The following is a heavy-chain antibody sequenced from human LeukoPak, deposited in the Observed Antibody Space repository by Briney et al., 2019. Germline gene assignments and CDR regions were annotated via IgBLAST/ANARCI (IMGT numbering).Heavy chain of an antibody. CDR2: IIPILGIA. D-gene: IGHD5-18*01. Sequence: ASVKVSCKASGYTFTSYAISWVRQAPGQGLEWMGRIIPILGIANYAQKFQGRVTITADKSTSTAYMELSSLRSEDTAVYYCAAALQELWALKSDYWGQGTLVTVSS. V-gene: IGHV1-69*04. CDR3: AAALQELWALKSDY. CDR1: GYTFTSYA. J-gene: IGHJ4*02.